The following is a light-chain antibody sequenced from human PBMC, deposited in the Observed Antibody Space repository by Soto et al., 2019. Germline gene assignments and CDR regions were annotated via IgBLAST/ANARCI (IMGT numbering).Light chain of an antibody. J-gene: IGKJ2*01. CDR2: GAS. CDR1: QSVFNNN. V-gene: IGKV3-20*01. Sequence: EIVLTQSPGTLSLSPGERATLSCRASQSVFNNNLAWYQQKPGQAPRLLMFGASSRATGIPDRFSGSGSGTDFTLTISKLETEEFAIYHCQQYGGSPRTFGQGNKLEIK. CDR3: QQYGGSPRT.